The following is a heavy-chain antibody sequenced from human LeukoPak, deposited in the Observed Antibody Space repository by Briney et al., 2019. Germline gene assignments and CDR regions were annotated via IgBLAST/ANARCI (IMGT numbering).Heavy chain of an antibody. V-gene: IGHV3-7*01. CDR2: IKQDGSEK. D-gene: IGHD3-3*01. CDR3: VRAPKFRFLESHFDY. CDR1: GFTFSSYW. J-gene: IGHJ4*02. Sequence: PGGSLRLSCAASGFTFSSYWMTWVRQAPGKGLEWVANIKQDGSEKNYVDSVKGRFTISRHNANNSLYLLMNNLRVEDTAVYFCVRAPKFRFLESHFDYWGPGPRSPSPQ.